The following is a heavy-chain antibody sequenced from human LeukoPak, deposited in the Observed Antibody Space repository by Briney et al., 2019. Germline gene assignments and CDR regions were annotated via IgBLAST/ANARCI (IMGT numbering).Heavy chain of an antibody. D-gene: IGHD6-13*01. CDR1: GFTFSSYA. J-gene: IGHJ4*02. Sequence: PGRSLRLSCAASGFTFSSYAMHWVRQAPGKGLEWVAVISYDGSNKYYVDSVKGRFTISRDNSKNTLYLQMNSLRAEDTAVYYCATIAAAGGPEFDYWGQGTLVTVSS. CDR3: ATIAAAGGPEFDY. CDR2: ISYDGSNK. V-gene: IGHV3-30*04.